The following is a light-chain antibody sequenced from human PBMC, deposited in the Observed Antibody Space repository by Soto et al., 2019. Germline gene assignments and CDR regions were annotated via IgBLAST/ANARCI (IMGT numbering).Light chain of an antibody. V-gene: IGKV1-5*01. CDR2: DAS. J-gene: IGKJ1*01. CDR1: KSFSTW. Sequence: DIQMTQSPSTLSASVGDRVTITCRASKSFSTWVAWYQQKPGKAPKLLISDASSLESGVPSRFSGGGSGTDFSLMISRHQADDFGTYCCQQYRAFGQGTKVEIK. CDR3: QQYRA.